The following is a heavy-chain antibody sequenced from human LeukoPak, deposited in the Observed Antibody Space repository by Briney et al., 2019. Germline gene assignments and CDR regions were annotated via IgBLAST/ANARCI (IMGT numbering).Heavy chain of an antibody. J-gene: IGHJ4*02. V-gene: IGHV3-15*01. CDR2: IKSKTDGGTT. CDR1: GFTLSNAW. CDR3: TANFGY. Sequence: PGGSLRLSCAASGFTLSNAWISWVRQTPGKGLEWLGRIKSKTDGGTTDYAAPVKGRFTISRDDPKNTVYLQMNSLKTEDTAVYYCTANFGYWGQGTLVTVSS.